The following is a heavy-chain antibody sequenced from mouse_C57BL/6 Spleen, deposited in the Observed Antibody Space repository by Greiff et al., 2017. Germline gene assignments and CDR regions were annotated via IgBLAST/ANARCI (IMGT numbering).Heavy chain of an antibody. J-gene: IGHJ3*01. CDR1: GYTFNSYW. CDR2: IYPGSGST. V-gene: IGHV1-55*01. Sequence: VQLQQPGAELVKPGASVKMSCKASGYTFNSYWITWVKQRPGQGLEWIGDIYPGSGSTNYNEKFTSKATLTVDTSSSTAYMQLSSLTSEDSAVYYCARRVYYSKGGFAYWGQGTLVTVSA. D-gene: IGHD2-5*01. CDR3: ARRVYYSKGGFAY.